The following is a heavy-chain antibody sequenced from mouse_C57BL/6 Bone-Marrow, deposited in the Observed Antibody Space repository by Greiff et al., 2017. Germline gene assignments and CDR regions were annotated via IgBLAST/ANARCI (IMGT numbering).Heavy chain of an antibody. CDR1: GYSFTDYN. V-gene: IGHV1-39*01. Sequence: VQLQQSGPELVKPGASVKISCKASGYSFTDYNMNWVKQSNGKSLEWIGVINPHYGTTSYNQKFKGKATLTVDQTSSTAYMQLNSLTSEDSAVYYCARGGVNYYDGAWFAYWGHGALVTVSA. CDR2: INPHYGTT. J-gene: IGHJ3*01. CDR3: ARGGVNYYDGAWFAY. D-gene: IGHD1-1*01.